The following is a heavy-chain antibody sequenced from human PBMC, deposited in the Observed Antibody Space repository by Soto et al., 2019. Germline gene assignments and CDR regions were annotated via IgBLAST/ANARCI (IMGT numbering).Heavy chain of an antibody. D-gene: IGHD2-21*02. CDR1: GYTFTSYG. V-gene: IGHV1-18*04. J-gene: IGHJ4*02. CDR2: ISAYNGNT. Sequence: QVQLVQSGAEVKKPGASVKVSCKASGYTFTSYGISWVRQAPGQGLEWMGWISAYNGNTNYAKKLQGRVTMTTDTSTSTAYMQLRSLRSDDTAVYYCARASRGNSRAPSPDYWGQGTLVTVSS. CDR3: ARASRGNSRAPSPDY.